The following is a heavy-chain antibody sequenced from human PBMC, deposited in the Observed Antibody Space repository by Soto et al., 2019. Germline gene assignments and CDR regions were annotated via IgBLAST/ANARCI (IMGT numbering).Heavy chain of an antibody. CDR1: GYTFTSYG. V-gene: IGHV1-18*01. J-gene: IGHJ6*02. D-gene: IGHD1-26*01. CDR3: ARSSGTYPPSRYYYGLDV. CDR2: ISAYNGDT. Sequence: QVQLVQSGPEVKKPGASVKVSCKASGYTFTSYGFSWVRQAPGQGLEGMGWISAYNGDTNYPQKFQARVTMTTDTYTSTAYLDLRSLRSDDTAVYYCARSSGTYPPSRYYYGLDVWGQGTTVTVSS.